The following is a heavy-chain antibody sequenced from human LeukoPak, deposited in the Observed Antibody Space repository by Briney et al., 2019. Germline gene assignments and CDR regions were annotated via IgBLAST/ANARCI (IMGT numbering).Heavy chain of an antibody. CDR2: IYPGDSDT. CDR1: GYSFTSYW. D-gene: IGHD5-24*01. Sequence: ESLNIHCKGSGYSFTSYWIGWVRQMPGNGLEWMGIIYPGDSDTRYSPSFQGQATIPTDKSISTAYLQWSSLKASDTAMYYCARRDGYGAYDIWGQGTMVTVSS. CDR3: ARRDGYGAYDI. J-gene: IGHJ3*02. V-gene: IGHV5-51*01.